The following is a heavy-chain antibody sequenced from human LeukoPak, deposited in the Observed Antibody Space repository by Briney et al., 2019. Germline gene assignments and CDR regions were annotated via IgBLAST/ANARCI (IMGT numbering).Heavy chain of an antibody. CDR3: ARDLGYYGPGSYYNEAFDY. V-gene: IGHV1-2*02. CDR1: GYTFTGYY. D-gene: IGHD3-10*01. J-gene: IGHJ4*02. Sequence: ASVKVSCKASGYTFTGYYMHWVRQAPGQGLEWMGWINPNSGGTNYAQKFQGRVTMTRDTSISTAYMELSRLRSDGTAVYYCARDLGYYGPGSYYNEAFDYWGQGTLVTVSS. CDR2: INPNSGGT.